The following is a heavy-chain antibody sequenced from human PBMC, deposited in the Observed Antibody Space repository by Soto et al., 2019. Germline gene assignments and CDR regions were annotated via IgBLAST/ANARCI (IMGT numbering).Heavy chain of an antibody. Sequence: EVQLLESGGGLVQPGGSLRLSCAASGFTFSSYAMSWVRQAPGKGLEWVSGISGSGDSTYYADSVKGRFTISRDNSKNTLDLQMNGLRAEDTAVYYCAKGVTGIAVAGTGYFQHWGQGTLVTVSS. CDR1: GFTFSSYA. CDR2: ISGSGDST. V-gene: IGHV3-23*01. D-gene: IGHD6-19*01. CDR3: AKGVTGIAVAGTGYFQH. J-gene: IGHJ1*01.